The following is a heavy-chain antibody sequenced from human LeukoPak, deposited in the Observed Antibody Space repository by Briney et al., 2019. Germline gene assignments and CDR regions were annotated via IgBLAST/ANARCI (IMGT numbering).Heavy chain of an antibody. Sequence: SLRLYCAAIELNFSSYGMRGVRQAPGKGLEWVAVIWNDGSNKYYADSVQGRFTLSRDNSKNTQYLQMNSLRAEDTAVYYCAGGLYDSSGYYGGTYGMVVWGQGTTVTVSS. CDR3: AGGLYDSSGYYGGTYGMVV. CDR2: IWNDGSNK. CDR1: ELNFSSYG. J-gene: IGHJ6*02. D-gene: IGHD3-22*01. V-gene: IGHV3-33*01.